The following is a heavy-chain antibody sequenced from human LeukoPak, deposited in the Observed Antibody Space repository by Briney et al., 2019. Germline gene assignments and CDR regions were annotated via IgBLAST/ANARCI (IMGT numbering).Heavy chain of an antibody. V-gene: IGHV4-4*02. CDR2: IYLSAST. CDR3: ARGGIGDYDAYYFDY. CDR1: GGSFSSDNW. D-gene: IGHD4-17*01. Sequence: SGTLSLTCAVSGGSFSSDNWWSWVRPPPGKGLEWIGEIYLSASTYNPSLQSRVTISVDKSKNQFSLELNSVTAADTAVYYCARGGIGDYDAYYFDYWGQGTLVTVSS. J-gene: IGHJ4*02.